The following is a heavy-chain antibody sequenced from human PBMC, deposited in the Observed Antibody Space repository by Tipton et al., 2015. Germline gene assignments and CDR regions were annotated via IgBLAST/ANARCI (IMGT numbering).Heavy chain of an antibody. V-gene: IGHV4-59*01. J-gene: IGHJ5*02. CDR2: IQYSGGT. Sequence: LRLSCSVSSDSINKYYWSWIRQPPGKELQWIGYIQYSGGTNYNPSLESRVSISVDTSKNRFSLKLSSVTAADTAVYYCARFMGYSYGPDNWFDPWGQGTLVTVSS. CDR1: SDSINKYY. CDR3: ARFMGYSYGPDNWFDP. D-gene: IGHD5-18*01.